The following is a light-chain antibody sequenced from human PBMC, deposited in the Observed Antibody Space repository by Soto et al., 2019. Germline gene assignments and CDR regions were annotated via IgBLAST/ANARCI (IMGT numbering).Light chain of an antibody. CDR3: QQYGSSPWT. Sequence: EMGMSRSPGTLSLTPGERATLSCRASQSVSSSYLAWYQQKPGQAPRPLIYGASSRAIGIPDRFSGSGSGTDFTLTISRLEPEDFAVYYCQQYGSSPWTFGHGTKV. V-gene: IGKV3-20*01. J-gene: IGKJ1*01. CDR1: QSVSSSY. CDR2: GAS.